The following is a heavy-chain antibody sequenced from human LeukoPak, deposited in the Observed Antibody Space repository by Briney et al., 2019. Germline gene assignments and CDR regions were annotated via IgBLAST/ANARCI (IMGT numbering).Heavy chain of an antibody. CDR1: GYTFTGYY. V-gene: IGHV1-2*02. Sequence: ASVKVSCKASGYTFTGYYMYWVRQAPGQGLEWMGWINPNSGGTNYAQKFQGRVPEPRDTSISTAYMDLSRLRSDDTAVYYCARVYNFHYGVDVWGQGTTVTVSS. CDR3: ARVYNFHYGVDV. CDR2: INPNSGGT. J-gene: IGHJ6*02.